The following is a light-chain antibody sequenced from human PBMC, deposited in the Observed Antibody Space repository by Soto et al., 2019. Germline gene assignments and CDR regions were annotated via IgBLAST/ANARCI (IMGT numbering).Light chain of an antibody. CDR1: SADIGSHDY. J-gene: IGLJ1*01. CDR3: NSYTTTSALV. V-gene: IGLV2-14*01. Sequence: ALTQPASVSGSPGQSITISCTGSSADIGSHDYVSWYQQHPGKVPKLIIYEVSKRPSGASDRFSGSKSGNAAYLSISGLQPEDEADYYCNSYTTTSALVFGTGTKVTVL. CDR2: EVS.